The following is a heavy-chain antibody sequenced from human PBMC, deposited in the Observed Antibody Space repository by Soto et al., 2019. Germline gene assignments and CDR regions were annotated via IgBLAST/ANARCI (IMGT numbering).Heavy chain of an antibody. CDR1: GASVTSSTYY. J-gene: IGHJ6*02. CDR2: IYYSGST. V-gene: IGHV4-39*01. Sequence: QLQLQESGPGLVKPSETLSLTCTVSGASVTSSTYYWGWIRQPPGKGLEWIGSIYYSGSTYYNPSIRSRVTISVDTSKIQVSLKLTSVTAADTAVYYCANDYGDYKSYYGMDVWGQGTTVTVSS. CDR3: ANDYGDYKSYYGMDV. D-gene: IGHD4-17*01.